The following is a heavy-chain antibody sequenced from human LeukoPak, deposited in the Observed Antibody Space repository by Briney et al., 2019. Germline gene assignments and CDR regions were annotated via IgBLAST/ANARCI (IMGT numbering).Heavy chain of an antibody. Sequence: GGSLRLSCATSGFTFSTYAMHWVRQAPGKGLDWVASIASDASYKYYEDSVKGRFTISRDNSKNTLYLQMNRLRTEDTAVYYCAKDRLPLGYCSSTSCSMPYYYYYMDVWGKGTTVTVSS. CDR1: GFTFSTYA. V-gene: IGHV3-30*02. D-gene: IGHD2-2*01. CDR3: AKDRLPLGYCSSTSCSMPYYYYYMDV. J-gene: IGHJ6*03. CDR2: IASDASYK.